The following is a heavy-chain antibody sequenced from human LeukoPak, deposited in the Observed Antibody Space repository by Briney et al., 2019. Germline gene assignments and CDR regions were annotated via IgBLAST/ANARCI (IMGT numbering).Heavy chain of an antibody. J-gene: IGHJ4*02. V-gene: IGHV4-59*08. CDR2: INYSGTT. CDR1: GGSITSYH. D-gene: IGHD3-3*01. CDR3: ARQAPRRFLEWLSGVY. Sequence: PSETLSLTCTVSGGSITSYHWRWIRQSPGKGREWIGYINYSGTTNYNPSLKSRATMSVDTSKKQFSLRLISVTAADTAVYYCARQAPRRFLEWLSGVYWGQGTLVTVSS.